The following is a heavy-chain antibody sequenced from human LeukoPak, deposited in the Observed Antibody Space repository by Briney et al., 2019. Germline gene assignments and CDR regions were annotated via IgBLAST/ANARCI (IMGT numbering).Heavy chain of an antibody. CDR1: GYTFTSYD. CDR2: MNPNSDNT. V-gene: IGHV1-8*03. Sequence: ASVKVSCKASGYTFTSYDINWVRQATGQGLEWMGWMNPNSDNTGYAQKFQGRVTITRNTSISTAYMELSSLRSEDTAVYYCARFIAAAGTPYFDYWGQGTLVTVSS. D-gene: IGHD6-13*01. J-gene: IGHJ4*02. CDR3: ARFIAAAGTPYFDY.